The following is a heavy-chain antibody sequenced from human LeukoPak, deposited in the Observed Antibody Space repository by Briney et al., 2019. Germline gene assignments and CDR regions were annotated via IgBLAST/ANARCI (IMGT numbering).Heavy chain of an antibody. D-gene: IGHD6-13*01. J-gene: IGHJ3*02. CDR3: ARGRSSSWYRTPSDAFDI. CDR2: IIPILGTA. V-gene: IGHV1-69*13. Sequence: SVKVSCKASGYTFTSYAMNWVRQAPGQGLEWMGGIIPILGTANYAQKFQGRVTITADESTSTAYMELSSLRSEDTAVYYCARGRSSSWYRTPSDAFDIWGQGTMVTVSS. CDR1: GYTFTSYA.